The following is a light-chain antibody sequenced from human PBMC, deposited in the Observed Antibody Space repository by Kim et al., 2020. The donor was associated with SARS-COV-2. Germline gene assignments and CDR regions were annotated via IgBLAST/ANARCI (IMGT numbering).Light chain of an antibody. CDR3: QSYDSSLTPVV. CDR1: SSNIGAGYD. J-gene: IGLJ2*01. Sequence: QRVTISCTGNSSNIGAGYDVHWYQQLPGTAPKLLIYGNSNRPAGVPDRFTGSKSGTSASLAITGLQAEDEADYYCQSYDSSLTPVVFGGGTQLTVL. V-gene: IGLV1-40*01. CDR2: GNS.